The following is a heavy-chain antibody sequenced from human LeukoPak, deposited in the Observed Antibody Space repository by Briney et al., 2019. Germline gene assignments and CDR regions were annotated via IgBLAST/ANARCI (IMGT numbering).Heavy chain of an antibody. CDR3: ARARNYYGSGSYVY. Sequence: SGGSLRLSCAASGFTFSSYSMNWVRRAPGKGLEWVSSISSSSSYIYYADSVKGRFTISRDNAKNSLYLQMNSLRAEDTAVYYCARARNYYGSGSYVYWGQGTLVTVSS. J-gene: IGHJ4*02. CDR1: GFTFSSYS. CDR2: ISSSSSYI. D-gene: IGHD3-10*01. V-gene: IGHV3-21*01.